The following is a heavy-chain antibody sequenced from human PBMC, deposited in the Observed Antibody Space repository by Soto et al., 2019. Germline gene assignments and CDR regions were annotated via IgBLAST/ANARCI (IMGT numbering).Heavy chain of an antibody. D-gene: IGHD4-17*01. V-gene: IGHV4-34*01. CDR3: ARGDGDYVAYMDV. CDR2: INHSGST. Sequence: SETLSLTCAVYGGSFSGYYWSWIRQPPGKGLEWIGEINHSGSTNYNPSLKSRVTISVDTSKNQFSLKLSSVTAADTAVYCCARGDGDYVAYMDVWGKGTTVTVSS. CDR1: GGSFSGYY. J-gene: IGHJ6*03.